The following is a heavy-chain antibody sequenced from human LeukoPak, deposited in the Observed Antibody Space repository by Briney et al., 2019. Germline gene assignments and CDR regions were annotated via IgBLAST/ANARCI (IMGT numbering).Heavy chain of an antibody. CDR2: IKRKTDGGTT. Sequence: GGSLRLSCAASGLTFSNAWMSWVRQAPGKGLEWVGRIKRKTDGGTTDYAAPVRGRFTISRDDSKNTLYLQMNSLRTEDTAVYYCTTDRDYGDYPEYYFDYWGQGTLVTVSS. V-gene: IGHV3-15*01. CDR1: GLTFSNAW. J-gene: IGHJ4*02. CDR3: TTDRDYGDYPEYYFDY. D-gene: IGHD4-17*01.